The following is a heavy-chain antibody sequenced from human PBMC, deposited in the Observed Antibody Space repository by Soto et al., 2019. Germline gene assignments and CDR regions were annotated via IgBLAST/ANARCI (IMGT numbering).Heavy chain of an antibody. J-gene: IGHJ6*02. V-gene: IGHV1-8*01. D-gene: IGHD6-6*01. Sequence: ASVKVSCKASGYTLTSYDINWVRQATGQGLEWMGWMNPNSGNTGYAQKFQGRVTMTRNTSISTAYMELSSLRSEDTAVYYCARGEWAARPGGPYYYYYGMDVWGQGTTVTV. CDR1: GYTLTSYD. CDR3: ARGEWAARPGGPYYYYYGMDV. CDR2: MNPNSGNT.